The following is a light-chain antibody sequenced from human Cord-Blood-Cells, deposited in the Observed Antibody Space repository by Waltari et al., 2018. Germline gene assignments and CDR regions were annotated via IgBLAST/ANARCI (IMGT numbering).Light chain of an antibody. CDR1: SSNLGSNY. CDR2: RNN. J-gene: IGLJ2*01. CDR3: AAWDDSLSGVV. Sequence: QSVLTQPPSASGTPGQRVTISCSGSSSNLGSNYVYWYQQPPGTSPKLLIYRNNRRPSGGPDRFSGSKSGTSASLAISGLRSEDEADYYCAAWDDSLSGVVFGGGTKLTVL. V-gene: IGLV1-47*01.